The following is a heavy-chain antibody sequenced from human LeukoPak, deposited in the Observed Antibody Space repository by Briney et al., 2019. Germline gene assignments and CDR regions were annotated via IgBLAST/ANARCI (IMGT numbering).Heavy chain of an antibody. CDR2: INPDGSST. CDR3: VRGTNDWTGIDY. Sequence: GGSLRLSCAASGFTFSNYWMHWLRQAPGKGLVWVSRINPDGSSTDYADSVKGRFTISRDNARNTLYLQIDSLRVEDTAIYYCVRGTNDWTGIDYWGQGTLVTVSS. J-gene: IGHJ4*02. D-gene: IGHD2-8*01. V-gene: IGHV3-74*01. CDR1: GFTFSNYW.